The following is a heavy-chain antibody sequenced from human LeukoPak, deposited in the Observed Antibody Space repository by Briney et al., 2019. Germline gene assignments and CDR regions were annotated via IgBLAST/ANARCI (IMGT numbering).Heavy chain of an antibody. J-gene: IGHJ4*01. V-gene: IGHV4-61*02. CDR2: ISTTGST. Sequence: PSETLSLTCTVSGGSISSGSYYWSWIRQPAGKGLEWVGRISTTGSTNCNPSLKSRVTISLDTSKNQFSLKLSSVTTADTAVYYCARGPDGITSDYWGKEPWSPSP. D-gene: IGHD3-16*01. CDR3: ARGPDGITSDY. CDR1: GGSISSGSYY.